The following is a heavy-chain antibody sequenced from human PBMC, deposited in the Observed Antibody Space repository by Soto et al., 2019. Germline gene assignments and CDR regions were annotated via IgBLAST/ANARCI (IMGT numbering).Heavy chain of an antibody. D-gene: IGHD6-13*01. CDR2: INPNSGDT. Sequence: ASVKVSCKASGYIFTGYYMHWVRQAPGQGLEWMGWINPNSGDTKYAQKFQGRVIMTRDTSISTASVELSSLTSDDTAVYYCARAAEGSSWHLSQFDKCGLGTLVIVYS. CDR1: GYIFTGYY. J-gene: IGHJ4*02. V-gene: IGHV1-2*02. CDR3: ARAAEGSSWHLSQFDK.